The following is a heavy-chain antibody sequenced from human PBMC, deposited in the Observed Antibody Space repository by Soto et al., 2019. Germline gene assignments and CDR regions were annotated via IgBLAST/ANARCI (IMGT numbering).Heavy chain of an antibody. CDR2: IIPIFGTA. Sequence: QVQLVQSGAEVKKPGSSVKVSCKASGGTFSSYAISWVRQAPGQGLEWMGGIIPIFGTANYAQKFQGRVTITADEATSTAYMELSSLRSEDTAVYYCAVGYCTNGVCSHYFDYWGQGTLVTVSS. CDR3: AVGYCTNGVCSHYFDY. J-gene: IGHJ4*02. V-gene: IGHV1-69*12. D-gene: IGHD2-8*01. CDR1: GGTFSSYA.